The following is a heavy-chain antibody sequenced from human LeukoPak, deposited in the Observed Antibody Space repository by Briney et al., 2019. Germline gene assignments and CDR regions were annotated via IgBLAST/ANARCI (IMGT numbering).Heavy chain of an antibody. Sequence: GRSLRLSCAASGFTFSSYGMHWVRQAPGKGLEWVAVIWYDGSIKYYADSVKGRFTISRDNPKNTLYLQMNSLRAEDTAVYYCARVGSGSYFLDGFDIWGQGPMVTVSS. J-gene: IGHJ3*02. CDR2: IWYDGSIK. D-gene: IGHD1-26*01. CDR1: GFTFSSYG. V-gene: IGHV3-33*01. CDR3: ARVGSGSYFLDGFDI.